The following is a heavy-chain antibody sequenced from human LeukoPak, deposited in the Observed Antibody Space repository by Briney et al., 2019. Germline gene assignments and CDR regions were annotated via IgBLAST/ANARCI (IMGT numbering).Heavy chain of an antibody. CDR1: GGSFSGYY. D-gene: IGHD2-21*01. V-gene: IGHV4-34*01. Sequence: SETLSLTCAVYGGSFSGYYWSWIRQPPGKGLEWIGEINHSGSTNYNPSLKSRVTISVDTSKNQFSLKLSSVTAADTAVYYCARGVVIAPQPFDYWGQGTLVTVSS. CDR3: ARGVVIAPQPFDY. J-gene: IGHJ4*02. CDR2: INHSGST.